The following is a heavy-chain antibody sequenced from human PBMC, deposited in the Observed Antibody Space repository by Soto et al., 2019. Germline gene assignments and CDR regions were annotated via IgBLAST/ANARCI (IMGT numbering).Heavy chain of an antibody. CDR1: GFTFSNFG. Sequence: QAGGSLRLSCVASGFTFSNFGMHWVRQAPGKGLEWVALISYDGRNEYYADSVKGRFTISRDNSKNTLYLQMNSLRAEDTAMYYCAKDKLSSTDAFDIWGQGTMVTVSS. J-gene: IGHJ3*02. V-gene: IGHV3-30*18. D-gene: IGHD1-1*01. CDR2: ISYDGRNE. CDR3: AKDKLSSTDAFDI.